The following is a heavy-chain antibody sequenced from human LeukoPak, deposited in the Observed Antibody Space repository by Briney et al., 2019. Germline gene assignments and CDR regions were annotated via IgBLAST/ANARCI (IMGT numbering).Heavy chain of an antibody. CDR1: AFTLSNYA. J-gene: IGHJ5*02. V-gene: IGHV3-23*01. D-gene: IGHD1-26*01. Sequence: GGSLRLSCTASAFTLSNYAMSWVRQAPGKGLEWVSAIIVTGNTYHADSVKGRFAISRDSSKNTLYLKMNSLRAEDTAVYYCAKRPSIIVGVSNWFDPWGQGTLVTVSS. CDR3: AKRPSIIVGVSNWFDP. CDR2: IIVTGNT.